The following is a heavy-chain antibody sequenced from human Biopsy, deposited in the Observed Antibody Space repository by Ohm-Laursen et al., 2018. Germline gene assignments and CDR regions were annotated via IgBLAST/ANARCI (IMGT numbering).Heavy chain of an antibody. J-gene: IGHJ4*02. CDR2: IFYSANT. CDR1: GVSINGGRYY. Sequence: SETLSLTCTVSGVSINGGRYYWNWIRHHPGKGLEWIGNIFYSANTYYNPSLKSRVTISVDTSKNQFSLKLGSVTAADTAVYYCARLGSGDYFPTFFDFWGQGALVTASS. V-gene: IGHV4-31*03. CDR3: ARLGSGDYFPTFFDF. D-gene: IGHD5-12*01.